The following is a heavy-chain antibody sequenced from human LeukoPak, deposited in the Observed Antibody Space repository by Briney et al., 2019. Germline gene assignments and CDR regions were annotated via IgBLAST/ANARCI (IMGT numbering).Heavy chain of an antibody. J-gene: IGHJ5*02. CDR3: ARDGMYSVGGDWFDP. Sequence: EASVKVSCKASGYTFTGYYMHWLRQAPGQGLEWMGWINPNSGGTNYAQKFQGRVTMTRDTSISTAYMELSRLRSDDTAVYYCARDGMYSVGGDWFDPWGQGTLVTVSS. V-gene: IGHV1-2*02. CDR1: GYTFTGYY. D-gene: IGHD1-26*01. CDR2: INPNSGGT.